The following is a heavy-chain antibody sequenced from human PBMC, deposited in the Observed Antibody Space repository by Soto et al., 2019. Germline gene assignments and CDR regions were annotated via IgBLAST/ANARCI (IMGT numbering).Heavy chain of an antibody. J-gene: IGHJ6*02. Sequence: GGSLRLSCAASGFTVSSNYMSWVRQAPGKGLEWVSVIYSGGSTYYADSVKGRFTISRDNSKNTLYLQMNSLRAEDTAVYYCARAASSGWYQTAYYYYGMDVWGQGTTVTVSS. CDR2: IYSGGST. V-gene: IGHV3-53*01. CDR3: ARAASSGWYQTAYYYYGMDV. CDR1: GFTVSSNY. D-gene: IGHD6-19*01.